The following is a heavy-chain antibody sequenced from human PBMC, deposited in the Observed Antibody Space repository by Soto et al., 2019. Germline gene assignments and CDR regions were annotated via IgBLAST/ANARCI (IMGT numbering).Heavy chain of an antibody. Sequence: GESLKISCKGSGYSFTSYWIGWVRQMPGKGLEWMGIIYPGDSDTRYSPSFQGQVTISADKSISTAYLQWSSLRAEDTAVYYCARDGYSSGFDYWGQGTMVTVSS. CDR3: ARDGYSSGFDY. D-gene: IGHD6-19*01. CDR1: GYSFTSYW. V-gene: IGHV5-51*01. J-gene: IGHJ4*02. CDR2: IYPGDSDT.